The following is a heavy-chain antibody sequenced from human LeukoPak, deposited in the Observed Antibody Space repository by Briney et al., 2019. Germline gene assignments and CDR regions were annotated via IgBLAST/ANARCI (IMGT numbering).Heavy chain of an antibody. CDR2: AHYSGST. Sequence: SETLSLTCTVSGGSISNYYWSWIRQPPGKGLEWIGYAHYSGSTNYNPSLESRVTMSVDTSKNKFTLKLSSVTAADTAVCYCARNAAVATSRSWFDPWGQGSLVTVSS. J-gene: IGHJ5*02. V-gene: IGHV4-59*08. D-gene: IGHD6-19*01. CDR3: ARNAAVATSRSWFDP. CDR1: GGSISNYY.